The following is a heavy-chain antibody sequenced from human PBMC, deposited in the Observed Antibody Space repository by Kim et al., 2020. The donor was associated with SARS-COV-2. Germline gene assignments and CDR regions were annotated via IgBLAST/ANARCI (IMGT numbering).Heavy chain of an antibody. CDR1: GGSISSSSYY. CDR2: IYYSGST. CDR3: ARGYCSSTSCFSNRGHYSYYGMDV. D-gene: IGHD2-2*01. V-gene: IGHV4-39*01. J-gene: IGHJ6*02. Sequence: SETLSLTCTVSGGSISSSSYYWGWIRQPPGKGLEWIGSIYYSGSTYYNPSLKSRVTISVDTSKNQFSLKLSSVTAADTAVYYCARGYCSSTSCFSNRGHYSYYGMDVWGQGTTVTVSS.